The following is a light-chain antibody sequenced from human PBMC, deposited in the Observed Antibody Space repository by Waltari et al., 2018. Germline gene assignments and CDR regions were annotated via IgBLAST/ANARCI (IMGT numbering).Light chain of an antibody. J-gene: IGLJ3*02. CDR3: QSYDTSLSVV. CDR1: GSNIGAGYD. Sequence: QSVLTQPPSVSGAPGQRVTISCTGLGSNIGAGYDVHWYQQLPRAAPKLLIYGSSSRPLGVPDRFFGSTSGTSASLAITGLQAEDEADYYCQSYDTSLSVVFGGGTKLTVL. CDR2: GSS. V-gene: IGLV1-40*01.